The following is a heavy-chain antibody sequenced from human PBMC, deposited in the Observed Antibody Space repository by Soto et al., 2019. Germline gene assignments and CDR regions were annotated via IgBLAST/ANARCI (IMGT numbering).Heavy chain of an antibody. Sequence: GGSLRLSCSASGFTFSSYAMYWVRQAPGKGLEYVADISSSGGSTYHADSVKDRFTISRDNSKNTLYLQMSSLRDEDTAVYFCVKDKGATIKRVTMDVWGQGTTVTVSS. J-gene: IGHJ6*02. V-gene: IGHV3-64D*08. CDR3: VKDKGATIKRVTMDV. D-gene: IGHD2-21*02. CDR2: ISSSGGST. CDR1: GFTFSSYA.